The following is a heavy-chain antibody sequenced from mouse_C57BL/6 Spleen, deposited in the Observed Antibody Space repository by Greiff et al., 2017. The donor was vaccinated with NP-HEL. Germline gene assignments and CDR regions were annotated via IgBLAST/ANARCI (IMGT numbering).Heavy chain of an antibody. CDR1: GYTFTDYN. V-gene: IGHV1-18*01. CDR2: INPNNGGT. CDR3: ARSGNYGNWFAY. D-gene: IGHD2-1*01. Sequence: EVQLQQSGPELVKPGASVKIPCKASGYTFTDYNMDWVKQSHGKSLEWIGDINPNNGGTIYNQKFKGKATLTVDKSSSTAYMELRSLTSEDTAVYYCARSGNYGNWFAYWGQGTLVTVSA. J-gene: IGHJ3*01.